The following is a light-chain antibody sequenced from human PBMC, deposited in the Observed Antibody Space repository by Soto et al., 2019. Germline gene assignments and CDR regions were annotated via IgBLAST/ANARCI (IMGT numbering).Light chain of an antibody. J-gene: IGLJ2*01. CDR1: SSDVGGHNY. Sequence: QSVLTQPASVSGSPGQSITISCTGTSSDVGGHNYVPWYQQHPGKAPKLIICEVSNRPSGVSNRFSGSKSGNTASLTISGLQDEDEADYCCSSDTSSSADAVFGGGTKLTVL. CDR3: SSDTSSSADAV. CDR2: EVS. V-gene: IGLV2-14*01.